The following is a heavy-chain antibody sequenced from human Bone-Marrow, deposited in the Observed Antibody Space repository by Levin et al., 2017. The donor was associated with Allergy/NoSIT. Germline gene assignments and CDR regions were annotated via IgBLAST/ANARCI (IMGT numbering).Heavy chain of an antibody. D-gene: IGHD1-7*01. Sequence: KAGGSLRLSCAASGFTFINAWMTWVRQAPGKGLEWVGLIKSKADGETTDYGAPVKGRFTISRDDSKNTLYLQMNSLKTEDTAVYYCITDIPNGNYPFDYWGQGALVTVSS. CDR1: GFTFINAW. CDR2: IKSKADGETT. V-gene: IGHV3-15*01. J-gene: IGHJ4*02. CDR3: ITDIPNGNYPFDY.